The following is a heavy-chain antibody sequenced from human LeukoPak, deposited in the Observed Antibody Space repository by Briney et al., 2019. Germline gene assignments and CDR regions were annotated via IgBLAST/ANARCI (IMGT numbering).Heavy chain of an antibody. V-gene: IGHV3-74*01. D-gene: IGHD2-15*01. J-gene: IGHJ4*02. CDR2: IKSDGSST. Sequence: GGSLRLSCAASGFAFSTYWMHWVRQAPGKGLVWVSLIKSDGSSTNYPDSVKGRFTISRDNAKNTLYLQMNSLRAEDTAVYYCARDVGYQVDYWGQGTLVTVSS. CDR3: ARDVGYQVDY. CDR1: GFAFSTYW.